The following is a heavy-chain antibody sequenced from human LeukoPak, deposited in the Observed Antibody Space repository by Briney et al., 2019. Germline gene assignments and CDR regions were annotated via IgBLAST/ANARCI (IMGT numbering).Heavy chain of an antibody. Sequence: GGSLRLSCAPSGLTFSTYAMPGVRRAPGKGREYVSAISTNGDSTYYADSVKGRLTISRDNSKNTLFLQMGSLRADDMAVYYCARWGSTSCYDYWGQGTLVTVSS. CDR3: ARWGSTSCYDY. J-gene: IGHJ4*02. V-gene: IGHV3-64*02. CDR2: ISTNGDST. CDR1: GLTFSTYA. D-gene: IGHD2-2*01.